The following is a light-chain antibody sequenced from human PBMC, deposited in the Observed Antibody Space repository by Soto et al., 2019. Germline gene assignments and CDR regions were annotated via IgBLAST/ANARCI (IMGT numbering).Light chain of an antibody. V-gene: IGKV1-33*01. CDR3: QQYDNLPTPQ. CDR2: DAS. CDR1: QDISNY. Sequence: DIPMTQSPSSLSASVGDRVTITCQASQDISNYLNWYQQKPGKAPKLLIYDASNLETGVPSRFSGSGSGTDFTFTISSLQPEDIATYYCQQYDNLPTPQFGGGTKVEIK. J-gene: IGKJ4*01.